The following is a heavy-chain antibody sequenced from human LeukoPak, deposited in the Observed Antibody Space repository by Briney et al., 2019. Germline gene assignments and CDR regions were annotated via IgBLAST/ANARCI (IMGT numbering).Heavy chain of an antibody. Sequence: ASVKVSCKASGYTFTAYYTHWVRQAPGQGLEWMGRINPKNGDTNYAQKFQDRVTMTRDTSMSAAYMEVSSLRYEDTAVYYCARRAVDNSYYYYMDVWGKGTTVTVSS. CDR3: ARRAVDNSYYYYMDV. CDR2: INPKNGDT. V-gene: IGHV1-2*06. CDR1: GYTFTAYY. D-gene: IGHD6-19*01. J-gene: IGHJ6*03.